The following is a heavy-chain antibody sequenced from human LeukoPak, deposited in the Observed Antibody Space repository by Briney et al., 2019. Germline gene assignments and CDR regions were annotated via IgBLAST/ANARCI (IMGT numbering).Heavy chain of an antibody. CDR2: IHYSGST. CDR1: GGSISSSSYY. J-gene: IGHJ4*02. V-gene: IGHV4-39*01. CDR3: ARYSSALIDY. Sequence: SETLSLTCTVSGGSISSSSYYWGWIRQPPGKGLEWIGSIHYSGSTYYNPSLKSRVTISVDTSKNQFSLKLSSVTAADTAVYYCARYSSALIDYWGQGTLVTVSS. D-gene: IGHD6-19*01.